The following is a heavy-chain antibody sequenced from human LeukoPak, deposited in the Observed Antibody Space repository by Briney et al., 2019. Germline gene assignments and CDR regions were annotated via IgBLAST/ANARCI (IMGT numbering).Heavy chain of an antibody. CDR1: GGTFSSYA. D-gene: IGHD1-26*01. V-gene: IGHV1-69*04. J-gene: IGHJ4*02. Sequence: SVKVSCKASGGTFSSYAISWVRQAPGQGLEWMGRIIPILGIANYAQKFQGRVTITADKSTSTAYMEPSSLRSEDTAVYYCARDPSFGSGSYRFDYWGQGTLVTVSS. CDR3: ARDPSFGSGSYRFDY. CDR2: IIPILGIA.